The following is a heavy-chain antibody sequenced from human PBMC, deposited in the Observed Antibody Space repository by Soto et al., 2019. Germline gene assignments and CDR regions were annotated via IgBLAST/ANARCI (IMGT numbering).Heavy chain of an antibody. CDR2: IYHSGSS. J-gene: IGHJ4*02. D-gene: IGHD3-10*01. CDR3: ARGATMIRGVLHS. Sequence: QVQLQESGPGLVKPSGTLSLTCAVSGGSIRSNNYWSWVRQPPGKGLEWIGDIYHSGSSNYNPSLKGRVSLSVDKSKNQFSLKLSSVTAADTAVYYCARGATMIRGVLHSWGQGTLVTVSS. CDR1: GGSIRSNNY. V-gene: IGHV4-4*02.